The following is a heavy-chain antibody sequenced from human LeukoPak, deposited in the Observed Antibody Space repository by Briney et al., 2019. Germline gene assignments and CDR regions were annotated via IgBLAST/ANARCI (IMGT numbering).Heavy chain of an antibody. CDR3: ARALGLRSYYMDV. CDR1: GFTFSSYA. D-gene: IGHD5-12*01. Sequence: TGGSLRLSCAASGFTFSSYAMSWVRQAPGKGLEWVSAISGSGGSTYYADSVKGRFTISRDNSKNTLYLQMNSLRAEDTAVYYCARALGLRSYYMDVWGKGTTVTVSS. V-gene: IGHV3-23*01. J-gene: IGHJ6*03. CDR2: ISGSGGST.